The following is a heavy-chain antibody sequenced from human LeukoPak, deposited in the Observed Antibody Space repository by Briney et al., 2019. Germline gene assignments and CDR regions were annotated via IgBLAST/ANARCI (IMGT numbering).Heavy chain of an antibody. CDR1: GYTFTSYD. V-gene: IGHV1-8*01. D-gene: IGHD3-22*01. Sequence: ASVKVSCKASGYTFTSYDINWVRQATGQGLEWMGWMNPNSGNTGYAQKFQGRVTMTRNTSISTAYMELSSLRSEDTAVYYCARPEGDYYDSSGYFPLSYWGQGTLVTVSS. CDR2: MNPNSGNT. CDR3: ARPEGDYYDSSGYFPLSY. J-gene: IGHJ4*02.